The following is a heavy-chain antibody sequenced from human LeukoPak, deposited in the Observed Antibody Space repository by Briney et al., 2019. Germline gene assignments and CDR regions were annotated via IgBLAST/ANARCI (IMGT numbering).Heavy chain of an antibody. D-gene: IGHD2-2*01. V-gene: IGHV4-61*02. CDR3: ARNLLPAAKGAFDI. CDR2: INTSGST. Sequence: PSQTLSLTCAVSAGSISIGGYSWSWIRQPAGKGLEWIGRINTSGSTNYNPSLKSRVTMSVDTSKKQFSLKLSSVTAADTAVYYCARNLLPAAKGAFDIWGQGTLVTVSS. CDR1: AGSISIGGYS. J-gene: IGHJ3*02.